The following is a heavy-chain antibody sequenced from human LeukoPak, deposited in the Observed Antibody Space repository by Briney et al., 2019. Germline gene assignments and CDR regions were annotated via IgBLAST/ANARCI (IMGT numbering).Heavy chain of an antibody. D-gene: IGHD6-13*01. CDR2: IYYSGST. V-gene: IGHV4-59*01. Sequence: SETLSLTCTVSGGSISSYYWSWIRQPPGKGLEWIGYIYYSGSTNYNPSPKSRVTISVDTSKNQFSLKLSSVTAADTAVYYCARVNHAKYSSSWYADYWGQGTLVTVSS. CDR3: ARVNHAKYSSSWYADY. J-gene: IGHJ4*02. CDR1: GGSISSYY.